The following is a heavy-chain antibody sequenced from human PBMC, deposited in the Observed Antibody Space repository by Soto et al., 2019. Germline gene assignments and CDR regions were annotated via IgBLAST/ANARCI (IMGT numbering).Heavy chain of an antibody. CDR2: ISGSSTYT. CDR3: ARDTEMATTN. J-gene: IGHJ4*02. D-gene: IGHD1-1*01. Sequence: QVQLVESGGGLVKPGGSLRLSCAASGFTFSDYYMSWIRQAPGKGLEWVSCISGSSTYTNYADSVKGRFTISRDNAKNSPYLQMNSLRAEDTAVYYCARDTEMATTNWGQGTLVTVSS. V-gene: IGHV3-11*05. CDR1: GFTFSDYY.